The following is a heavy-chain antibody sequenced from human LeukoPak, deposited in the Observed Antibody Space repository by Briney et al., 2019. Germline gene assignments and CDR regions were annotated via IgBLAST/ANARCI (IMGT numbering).Heavy chain of an antibody. CDR3: ARRPATLLYYFDY. CDR2: IYHSGST. Sequence: SETLSLTCAVSGYSISSGYHWGWIRQPPGKGLEWIGSIYHSGSTYYNPSLKSRVTISVDTSKNQFSLKLSSVTAADTAVYYCARRPATLLYYFDYWGQGTLVTVSS. V-gene: IGHV4-38-2*01. J-gene: IGHJ4*02. CDR1: GYSISSGYH.